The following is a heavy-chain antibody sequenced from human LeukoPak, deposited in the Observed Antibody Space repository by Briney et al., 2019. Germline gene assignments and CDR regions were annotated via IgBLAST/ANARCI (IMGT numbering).Heavy chain of an antibody. V-gene: IGHV1-2*02. J-gene: IGHJ6*02. CDR3: ARDIVVVPAASNYYYYGMDV. CDR1: GYTFTGYY. Sequence: ASVKVSCKASGYTFTGYYMHWVRQAPGQGLEWMGWINPNSGGTNYAQKFQGRVTMTRDTSISTAYMELSRLRSDDTAVYYCARDIVVVPAASNYYYYGMDVWGQGTTVTVSS. D-gene: IGHD2-2*01. CDR2: INPNSGGT.